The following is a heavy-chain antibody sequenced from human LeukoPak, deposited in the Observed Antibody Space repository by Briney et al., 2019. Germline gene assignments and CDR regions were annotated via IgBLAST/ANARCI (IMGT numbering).Heavy chain of an antibody. CDR2: IYYSGST. Sequence: SETLSLTCTVSGGSISSYYWSWIRQPPGKGLEWIGYIYYSGSTNYNPSLKSRVPISVDTSKNQFSLKLSSVTAADTAVYYCARRAWWELPRARGYYYYGMDVWGQGTTVTVSS. CDR3: ARRAWWELPRARGYYYYGMDV. J-gene: IGHJ6*02. V-gene: IGHV4-59*08. CDR1: GGSISSYY. D-gene: IGHD1-26*01.